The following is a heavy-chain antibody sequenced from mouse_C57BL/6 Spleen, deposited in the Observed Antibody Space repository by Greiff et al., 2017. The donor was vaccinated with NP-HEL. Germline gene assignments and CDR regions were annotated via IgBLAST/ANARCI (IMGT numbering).Heavy chain of an antibody. CDR3: AGEGKLSPCCAMGC. J-gene: IGHJ4*01. D-gene: IGHD3-3*01. V-gene: IGHV1-69*01. Sequence: QVQLQQPGAELVMPGASVKLSCKASGYTFTSYWMHWVKQRPGQGLEWIGEIDPSDSYTNYNQKFKGKSTLTVDKSSSTANMQLSSLTSEDSAVSYCAGEGKLSPCCAMGCWGKRTSVTVST. CDR1: GYTFTSYW. CDR2: IDPSDSYT.